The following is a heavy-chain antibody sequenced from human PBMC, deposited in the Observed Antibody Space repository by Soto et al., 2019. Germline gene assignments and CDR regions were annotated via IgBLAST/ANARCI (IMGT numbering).Heavy chain of an antibody. D-gene: IGHD3-10*01. CDR3: ANDKCVANGATSYFAY. J-gene: IGHJ4*02. V-gene: IGHV3-30*18. CDR1: GFTFSNYA. Sequence: VGSLRLSCAASGFTFSNYAMHWVRQAPGKGLGWVALTSYDGNNEYYTHSVKGRFTIFRDNSKNTLFLQMNSSRPEDTAVYYCANDKCVANGATSYFAYWGPGAMVTVYS. CDR2: TSYDGNNE.